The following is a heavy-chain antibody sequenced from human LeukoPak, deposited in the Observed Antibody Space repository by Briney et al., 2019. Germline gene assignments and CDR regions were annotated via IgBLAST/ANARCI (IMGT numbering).Heavy chain of an antibody. V-gene: IGHV4-38-2*02. CDR3: ASSVITMIVVATFDY. D-gene: IGHD3-22*01. CDR1: GYSISSGYY. CDR2: IYHSGST. Sequence: SETLSLTCTVSGYSISSGYYWGWIRQPPGKGLERIGSIYHSGSTYYNPSLKSRVTISVDTSKNQFSLKLSSVTAADTAVYYCASSVITMIVVATFDYWGQGTLVTVSS. J-gene: IGHJ4*02.